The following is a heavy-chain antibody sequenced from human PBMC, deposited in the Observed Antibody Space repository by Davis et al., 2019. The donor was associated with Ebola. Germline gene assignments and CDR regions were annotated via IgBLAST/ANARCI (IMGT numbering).Heavy chain of an antibody. D-gene: IGHD1-26*01. Sequence: ASVKVSCKASGYTFTGYYLHWVRQAPGQGLQWLGRINPNSGGPDYAQKFRGRVTMTRDTSINTAYMELTRLTSDDTATYYCARSGAGNWFDPWGQGTLVTVSS. CDR2: INPNSGGP. CDR1: GYTFTGYY. J-gene: IGHJ5*02. V-gene: IGHV1-2*06. CDR3: ARSGAGNWFDP.